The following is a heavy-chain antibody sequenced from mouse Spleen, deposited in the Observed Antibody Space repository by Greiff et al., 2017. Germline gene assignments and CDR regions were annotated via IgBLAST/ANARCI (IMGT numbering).Heavy chain of an antibody. D-gene: IGHD2-5*01. CDR1: GYAFSSSW. CDR3: ARDYSNLFAY. J-gene: IGHJ3*01. V-gene: IGHV1-82*01. Sequence: VQRVESGAELVRPGASVKISCKASGYAFSSSWMNWVKQRPGKGLEWIGRIYPGDGDTNYNGKFKGKATLTADKSSSTAYMQLSSLTSEDSAVYFCARDYSNLFAYWGQGTLVTVSA. CDR2: IYPGDGDT.